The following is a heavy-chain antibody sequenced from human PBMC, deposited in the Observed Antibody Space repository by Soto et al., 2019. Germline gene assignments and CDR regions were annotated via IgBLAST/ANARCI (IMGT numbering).Heavy chain of an antibody. CDR3: ARGRWYCSSTSCYARGYFDY. V-gene: IGHV4-34*01. CDR1: GGSISNYY. J-gene: IGHJ4*02. Sequence: SETLSLTCTVSGGSISNYYWSWIRQPPGKGLDWIGEINHSGSTNYNPSLKSRVTISVDTSKNQFSLKLSSVTAADTAVYYCARGRWYCSSTSCYARGYFDYWGQGTLVTVSS. D-gene: IGHD2-2*01. CDR2: INHSGST.